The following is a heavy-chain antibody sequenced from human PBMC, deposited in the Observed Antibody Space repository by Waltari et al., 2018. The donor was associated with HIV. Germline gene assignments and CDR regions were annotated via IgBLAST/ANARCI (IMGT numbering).Heavy chain of an antibody. Sequence: QVQLVQSGAAVKKPGSSVKVSCKASGGAFLSHTFNWVRQAPGQGLEWMGRAIPMFGTANYARKFQGRVTITADKSTTTAYMELNGLRIDDTAVYYCASARETMGVDFDSWGQGTLVTVS. J-gene: IGHJ5*01. CDR2: AIPMFGTA. D-gene: IGHD3-10*01. CDR3: ASARETMGVDFDS. V-gene: IGHV1-69*08. CDR1: GGAFLSHT.